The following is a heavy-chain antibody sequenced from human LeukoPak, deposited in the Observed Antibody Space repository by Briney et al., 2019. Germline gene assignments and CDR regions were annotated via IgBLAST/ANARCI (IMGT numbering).Heavy chain of an antibody. J-gene: IGHJ4*02. CDR3: ARVAGSWLPEDY. CDR1: GYTFTGYY. CDR2: VNPSSGGT. D-gene: IGHD3-9*01. Sequence: ASVKVSCKASGYTFTGYYMHWVRQAPGQGLEWMGWVNPSSGGTNYAQKFQGRVTMTRDTSISTAYMELSRLRSDDTAVYYCARVAGSWLPEDYWGQGTLVTVSS. V-gene: IGHV1-2*02.